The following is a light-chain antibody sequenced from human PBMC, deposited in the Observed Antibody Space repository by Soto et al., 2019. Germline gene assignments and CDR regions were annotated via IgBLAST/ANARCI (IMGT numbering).Light chain of an antibody. V-gene: IGKV3-20*01. Sequence: EILSSHSAGPLSLSAGDRATLSCMTSQSVSSTSLAWYHQRPGQAPRLLIHAASRRATGIPDRFSGSGSGTDFTLTIFRLEPDDFAVYYCQLDDNSAWTFGQGAKVDVK. CDR2: AAS. CDR3: QLDDNSAWT. J-gene: IGKJ1*01. CDR1: QSVSSTS.